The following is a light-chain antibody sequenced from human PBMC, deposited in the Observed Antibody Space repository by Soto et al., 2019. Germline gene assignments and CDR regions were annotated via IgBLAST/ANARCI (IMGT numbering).Light chain of an antibody. CDR1: QGISSY. CDR3: QQLNSYPYT. V-gene: IGKV1-9*01. J-gene: IGKJ2*01. CDR2: AAS. Sequence: IPLTQSPSSLSASVGDRVTITCRASQGISSYLAWYQQKPGKAPKLLIYAASTLQSGVPSRFSGSGSGTDFTLTISSLQDEDFATYYSQQLNSYPYTFGQGTKLEIK.